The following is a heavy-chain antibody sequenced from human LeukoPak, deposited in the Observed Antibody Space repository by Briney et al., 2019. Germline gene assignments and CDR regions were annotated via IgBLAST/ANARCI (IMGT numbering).Heavy chain of an antibody. D-gene: IGHD6-13*01. J-gene: IGHJ4*02. CDR3: ASSKSSSWYVPFDY. CDR1: GFTFSSYS. CDR2: ISSSSYI. Sequence: GGSLRLSCAASGFTFSSYSMNWVRQAPGKGLEWVSSISSSSYIYYADSVKGRFTISRDNAKNSLYLQMNSLRAEDTAVYYCASSKSSSWYVPFDYWGQGTLVTVSS. V-gene: IGHV3-21*01.